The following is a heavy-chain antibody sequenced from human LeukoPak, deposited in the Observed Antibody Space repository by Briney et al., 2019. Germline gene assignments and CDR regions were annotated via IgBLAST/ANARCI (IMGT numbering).Heavy chain of an antibody. CDR3: AKGAFVRLGELSPH. D-gene: IGHD3-16*02. CDR1: GFTFSSSG. Sequence: GGSLRLSCAASGFTFSSSGMHWVRQAPGRGLEWVAFIQHDGTKTYYADSEKGRFTISRDSSENTLYLQMNILRTDDTAVYYCAKGAFVRLGELSPHWGQGTLVTASS. CDR2: IQHDGTKT. J-gene: IGHJ4*02. V-gene: IGHV3-30*02.